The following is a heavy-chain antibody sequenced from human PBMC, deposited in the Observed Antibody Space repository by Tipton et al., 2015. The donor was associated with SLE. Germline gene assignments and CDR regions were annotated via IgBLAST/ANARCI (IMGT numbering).Heavy chain of an antibody. D-gene: IGHD6-19*01. J-gene: IGHJ4*02. CDR1: GDSISSYY. Sequence: LRLPCTVSGDSISSYYWSWIRQPAGKGLEWIGRVSRSESAKYNPSLKSRVSMSLDTSKNQFSLKLRFVTAADTAVYYCARDQWLALFDYWGQGTLVTVSS. CDR2: VSRSESA. V-gene: IGHV4-4*07. CDR3: ARDQWLALFDY.